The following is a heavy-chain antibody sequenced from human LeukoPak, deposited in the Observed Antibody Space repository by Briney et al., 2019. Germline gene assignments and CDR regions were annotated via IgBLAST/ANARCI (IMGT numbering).Heavy chain of an antibody. CDR3: ARDGMITAYAFDI. CDR1: GFTFSSYW. Sequence: GGSLRLSCAASGFTFSSYWMNWARQAPGKGLEWVSTINSSGDYTCYADSVKGRFTISRDNAKNSLYLQMNSLRAEDTAVYYCARDGMITAYAFDIWGQGTMVTVSS. J-gene: IGHJ3*02. D-gene: IGHD3-16*01. CDR2: INSSGDYT. V-gene: IGHV3-21*01.